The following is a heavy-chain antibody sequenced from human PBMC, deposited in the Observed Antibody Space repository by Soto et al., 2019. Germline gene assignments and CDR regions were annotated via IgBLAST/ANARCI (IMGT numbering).Heavy chain of an antibody. CDR3: ASLRAATAHSYYYGMDV. Sequence: QVQLVQSGAEMKKPGSSVKVSCKASGGIFASYAISWVRQAPGQGLEWMGGIIPMFGTTVYAQKFQGRVVITADTSTNIAYMEVSGLTSDDTAVFYCASLRAATAHSYYYGMDVWGQGTTVTVSS. CDR1: GGIFASYA. D-gene: IGHD6-25*01. CDR2: IIPMFGTT. V-gene: IGHV1-69*06. J-gene: IGHJ6*02.